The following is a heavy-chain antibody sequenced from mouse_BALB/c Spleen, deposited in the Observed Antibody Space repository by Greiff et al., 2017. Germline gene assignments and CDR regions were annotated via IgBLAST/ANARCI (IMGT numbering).Heavy chain of an antibody. CDR3: AVLNSYYAMDY. D-gene: IGHD1-3*01. Sequence: EVKLQESGAELVKPGASVKLSCTASGFNIKDTYMHWVKQRPEQGLEWIGRIDPANGNTKYDPKFQGKATITADTSSNTAYLQLSSLTSEDTAVYYCAVLNSYYAMDYWGQGTSVTVSS. V-gene: IGHV14-3*02. J-gene: IGHJ4*01. CDR1: GFNIKDTY. CDR2: IDPANGNT.